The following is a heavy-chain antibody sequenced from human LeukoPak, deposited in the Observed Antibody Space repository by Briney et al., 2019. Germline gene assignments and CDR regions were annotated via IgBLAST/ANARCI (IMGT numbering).Heavy chain of an antibody. CDR2: IKQDGSEK. Sequence: GGSLRLSCATSGFTFSSYTMSWVRQAPGKGLEWVANIKQDGSEKYYVDSVKGRFTISRDNAKNSLYLQMNSLRAEDTAVYYCARGIAVAVNDYWGQGTLVTVSS. CDR3: ARGIAVAVNDY. V-gene: IGHV3-7*04. CDR1: GFTFSSYT. J-gene: IGHJ4*02. D-gene: IGHD6-19*01.